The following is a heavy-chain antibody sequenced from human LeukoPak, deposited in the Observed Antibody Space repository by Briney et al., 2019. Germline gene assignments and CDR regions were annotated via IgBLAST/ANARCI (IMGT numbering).Heavy chain of an antibody. J-gene: IGHJ4*02. Sequence: PGRSLRLSCAASGFTFSSYGMHWVRQAPGKGLEWVAVISYDGSNKYYADSVKGRFTISRDNSKKSLYLQMNSLRSEDTAFYYCGKQRGYSGYGPFDNWGQGTLVTVSS. CDR2: ISYDGSNK. D-gene: IGHD5-12*01. V-gene: IGHV3-30*18. CDR1: GFTFSSYG. CDR3: GKQRGYSGYGPFDN.